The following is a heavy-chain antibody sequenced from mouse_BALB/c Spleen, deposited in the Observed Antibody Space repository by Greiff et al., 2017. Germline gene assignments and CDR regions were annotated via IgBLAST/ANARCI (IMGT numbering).Heavy chain of an antibody. CDR2: ISTYYGDA. CDR1: GYTFTDYA. V-gene: IGHV1S137*01. D-gene: IGHD3-3*01. J-gene: IGHJ1*01. Sequence: QVQLQQSGAELVRPGVSVKISCKGSGYTFTDYAMHWVKQSHAKSLEWIGVISTYYGDASYNQKFKGKATMTVDKSSSTAYMELARLTSEDSAIYCCARGTAKGGYFDVWGAGTTVTVSS. CDR3: ARGTAKGGYFDV.